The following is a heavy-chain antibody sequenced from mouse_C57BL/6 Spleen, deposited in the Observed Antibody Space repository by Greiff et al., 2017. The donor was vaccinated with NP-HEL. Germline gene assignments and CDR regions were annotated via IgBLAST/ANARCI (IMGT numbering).Heavy chain of an antibody. CDR3: ARYDYDFWLAY. V-gene: IGHV1-26*01. CDR1: GYTFTDYY. Sequence: VQLQQSGPELVKPGASVKTSCKASGYTFTDYYMNWVKQSHGKSLEWIGDINPNNGGTSYNQKFKGKATLTVDKSSSTAYMELRSLTSEDSAVYYLARYDYDFWLAYWGQGHLVTVDA. D-gene: IGHD2-4*01. J-gene: IGHJ3*01. CDR2: INPNNGGT.